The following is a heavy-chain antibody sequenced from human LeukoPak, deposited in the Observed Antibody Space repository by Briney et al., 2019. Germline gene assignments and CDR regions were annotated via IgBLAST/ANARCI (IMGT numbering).Heavy chain of an antibody. Sequence: GGSLRLSCAASGFTFSSYAMSWARQAPGKGLEWVSAISGSGGSTYYADSVKGRFTISRDNSKNTLYLQMNSLRAEDTAVYYCAKSLRDDYYYYGMDVWGQGTTVTVSS. CDR2: ISGSGGST. CDR3: AKSLRDDYYYYGMDV. CDR1: GFTFSSYA. J-gene: IGHJ6*02. V-gene: IGHV3-23*01.